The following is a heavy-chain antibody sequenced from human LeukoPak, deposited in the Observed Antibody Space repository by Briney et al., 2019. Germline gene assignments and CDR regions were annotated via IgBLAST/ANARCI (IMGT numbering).Heavy chain of an antibody. D-gene: IGHD4-23*01. V-gene: IGHV3-74*01. CDR2: IASDGNST. Sequence: GGSLRLSCAASGFTFSSYWMNWVRQAPGKGLVWVSRIASDGNSTTYADSVKGRFSISRDNAKNTLYLQMNSLRAEDAAVYYCVRGNDYGGPHYWGQGTLVTVSS. CDR3: VRGNDYGGPHY. J-gene: IGHJ4*02. CDR1: GFTFSSYW.